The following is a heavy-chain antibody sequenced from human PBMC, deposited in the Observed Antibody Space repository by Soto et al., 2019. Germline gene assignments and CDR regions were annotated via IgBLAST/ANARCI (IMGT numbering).Heavy chain of an antibody. CDR3: AKSTAGYSYGYPDY. V-gene: IGHV3-9*01. D-gene: IGHD5-18*01. CDR1: GFTFDDYA. J-gene: IGHJ4*02. Sequence: GGSLRLSCAASGFTFDDYAMHWVRQAPGKGLEWVSGISWNSGSIGNADSVKGRFTISRDNAKNSLYLQMNSLRAEDTASYYCAKSTAGYSYGYPDYWGQGTLVTVSS. CDR2: ISWNSGSI.